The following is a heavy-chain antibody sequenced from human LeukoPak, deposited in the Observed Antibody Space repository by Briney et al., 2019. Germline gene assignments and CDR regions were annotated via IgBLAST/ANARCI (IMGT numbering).Heavy chain of an antibody. J-gene: IGHJ4*02. CDR2: IYYSGST. Sequence: SETLSLTCTVSGGSISSYYWSWIRQPPGKGLEWSGYIYYSGSTNYNPSLKSRVTISVDTSKNQFSLKLSSVTAADTAVYYCARDEGHFDYWGQGTLVTVSS. V-gene: IGHV4-59*01. CDR1: GGSISSYY. CDR3: ARDEGHFDY.